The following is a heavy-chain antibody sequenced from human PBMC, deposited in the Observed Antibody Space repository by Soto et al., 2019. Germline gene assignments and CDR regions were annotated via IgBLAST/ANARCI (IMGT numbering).Heavy chain of an antibody. CDR1: GYNFLTYG. CDR2: ISTDNTHR. CDR3: ARDRPGISVIRAVKTYNYFDP. J-gene: IGHJ5*02. V-gene: IGHV1-18*01. D-gene: IGHD3-10*01. Sequence: GASVKVSCKASGYNFLTYGISWLRQAPGLGLEWMGWISTDNTHRNYAQNFQDRVTMTTDTSTNTAYMELRSLRSDDTSIYYCARDRPGISVIRAVKTYNYFDPWGQGTLVTVSS.